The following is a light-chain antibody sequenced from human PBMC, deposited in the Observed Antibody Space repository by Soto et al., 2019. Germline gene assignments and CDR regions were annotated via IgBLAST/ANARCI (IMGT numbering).Light chain of an antibody. Sequence: DIELTQSPGILSLSPGERATISCRASQSVISRYVAWYQQRPGQAPRLLIYGASSRDSGIPARFSGIGSGTDFTLTITRLEPEDFAAYYCQQYGSLPKTFGQGTKVDI. CDR3: QQYGSLPKT. V-gene: IGKV3-20*01. J-gene: IGKJ1*01. CDR2: GAS. CDR1: QSVISRY.